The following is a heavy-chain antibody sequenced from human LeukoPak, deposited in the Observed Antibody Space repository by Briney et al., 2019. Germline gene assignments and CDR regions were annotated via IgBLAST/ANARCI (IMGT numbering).Heavy chain of an antibody. J-gene: IGHJ5*02. Sequence: PSDTLSLTCTVSGGSISSYYWSWIRQPPGKGLEWIGYIYYSGSINYNPSLKSRVTLSVDTSKNQFSLKPSSVTAADTAVYYCARSGSSYENCFDPWGQGMLVTVSS. CDR3: ARSGSSYENCFDP. CDR1: GGSISSYY. D-gene: IGHD1-26*01. V-gene: IGHV4-59*07. CDR2: IYYSGSI.